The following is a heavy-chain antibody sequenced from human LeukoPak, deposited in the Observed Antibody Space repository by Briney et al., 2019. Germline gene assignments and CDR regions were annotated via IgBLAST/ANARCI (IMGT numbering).Heavy chain of an antibody. CDR2: SRIKVDGYIT. V-gene: IGHV3-72*01. CDR1: GFTFSNYW. D-gene: IGHD3-22*01. CDR3: VRGYNSFDT. Sequence: GGSLRLSCAGTGFTFSNYWMDWVRQAPGKGLEWVGRSRIKVDGYITQYAASVKGRFTISRDDSKASLYLQMSSLSTEDTAVYYCVRGYNSFDTWGQGTLVTVSS. J-gene: IGHJ4*02.